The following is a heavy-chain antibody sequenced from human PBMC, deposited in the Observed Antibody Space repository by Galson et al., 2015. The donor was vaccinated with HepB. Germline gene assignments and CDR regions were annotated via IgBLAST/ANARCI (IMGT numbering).Heavy chain of an antibody. J-gene: IGHJ4*02. D-gene: IGHD3-10*01. Sequence: LSLTCAVYGGSFSGYYWSWIRQPPGKGLEWIGEINHSGSTNYNPSLKSRVTISVDTSKNQFSLKLSSVTAADTAVYYCAGGRRLLWFGPYDYWGQGTLVTVSS. CDR2: INHSGST. V-gene: IGHV4-34*01. CDR3: AGGRRLLWFGPYDY. CDR1: GGSFSGYY.